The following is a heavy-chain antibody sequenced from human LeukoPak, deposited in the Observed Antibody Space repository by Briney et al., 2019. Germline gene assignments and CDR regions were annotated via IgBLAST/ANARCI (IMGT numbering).Heavy chain of an antibody. CDR2: IYYSGST. D-gene: IGHD6-13*01. CDR1: GGSISSYY. J-gene: IGHJ4*02. V-gene: IGHV4-59*01. CDR3: ARVSGYRIEDYFDY. Sequence: KTSETLSLTSTDSGGSISSYYWSWIRQPPGKGLEWIRYIYYSGSTNYNPSLKSRVAISVETSKNEFSLKLRSVTAADTAVYYCARVSGYRIEDYFDYWGQGTLVTVSS.